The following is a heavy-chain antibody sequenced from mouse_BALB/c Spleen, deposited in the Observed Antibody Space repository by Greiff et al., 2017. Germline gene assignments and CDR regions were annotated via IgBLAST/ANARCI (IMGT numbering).Heavy chain of an antibody. CDR2: ISDGGSYT. CDR1: GFTFSDYY. J-gene: IGHJ4*01. V-gene: IGHV5-4*02. D-gene: IGHD2-1*01. CDR3: ARVYGNYVRYAMDY. Sequence: EVQVVESGGGFVKPGGSLKLSCAASGFTFSDYYMYWVRQTPEKRLEWVATISDGGSYTYYPDSVKGRFTISRDNAKNNLYLQMSSLKSEDTAMYYCARVYGNYVRYAMDYWGQGTSVTVSS.